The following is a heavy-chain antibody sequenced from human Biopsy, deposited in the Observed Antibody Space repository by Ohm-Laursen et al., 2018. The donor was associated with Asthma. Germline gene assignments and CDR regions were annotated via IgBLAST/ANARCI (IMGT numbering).Heavy chain of an antibody. CDR1: GGTFNTYV. D-gene: IGHD2-2*01. V-gene: IGHV1-69*13. J-gene: IGHJ4*02. CDR2: INSVFGTT. CDR3: ARKAGSCISRTCYSLDF. Sequence: VKISCKSLGGTFNTYVIGRVRQAPGQGLEWMGGINSVFGTTTYPQKLQDRVTITADDSTSTVYMELSSLRSEDTAVYYCARKAGSCISRTCYSLDFWGQGTLVTVSS.